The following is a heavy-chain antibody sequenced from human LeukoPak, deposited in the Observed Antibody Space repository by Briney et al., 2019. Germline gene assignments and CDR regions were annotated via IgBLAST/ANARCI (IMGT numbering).Heavy chain of an antibody. D-gene: IGHD3-10*01. J-gene: IGHJ4*02. CDR3: AHRRGERIVGYYGSRTYYDYFDY. CDR1: GFSLSTSGVG. CDR2: IYWDDDK. V-gene: IGHV2-5*02. Sequence: SGPTLVNPTQTLTVTCAFSGFSLSTSGVGVGWIRQPPGKALEWLALIYWDDDKCYSPSLKSRLTITKDGSKNQVVLTMTNMDPVDTATYYCAHRRGERIVGYYGSRTYYDYFDYWGQGTLVTVSS.